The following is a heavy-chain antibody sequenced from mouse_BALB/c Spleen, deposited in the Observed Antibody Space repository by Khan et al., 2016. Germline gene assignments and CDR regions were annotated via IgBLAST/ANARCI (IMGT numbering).Heavy chain of an antibody. CDR3: GAGQYGNYEAMDY. J-gene: IGHJ4*01. V-gene: IGHV1-37*01. D-gene: IGHD2-1*01. CDR2: INPYNGDT. CDR1: GYSFTGYF. Sequence: VQLKQSGPELVKPGASVKISCKASGYSFTGYFMNWVKQSHGKSLEWIGRINPYNGDTFYNQKFKGKATLTVDKSSSTAHMELLSLTSEDSAVYYCGAGQYGNYEAMDYWGQGTSVTVSS.